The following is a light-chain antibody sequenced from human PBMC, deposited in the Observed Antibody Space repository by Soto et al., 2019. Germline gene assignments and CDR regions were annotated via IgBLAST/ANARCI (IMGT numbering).Light chain of an antibody. V-gene: IGKV2-28*01. CDR1: QSLLHSNGYNY. CDR2: LGS. Sequence: DIVMTQSPVSLPVTPGEPASISCRSSQSLLHSNGYNYLDWYLQKPGQSPQVLIYLGSNRASGVPDRFSGSGSGTDFTLKISRVEAEDVGVYYCMQALQTPLTFGGGTKVEIK. J-gene: IGKJ4*01. CDR3: MQALQTPLT.